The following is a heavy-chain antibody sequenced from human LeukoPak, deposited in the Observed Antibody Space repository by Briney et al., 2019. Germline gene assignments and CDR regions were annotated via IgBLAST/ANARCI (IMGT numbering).Heavy chain of an antibody. CDR2: ISHEGGNT. CDR1: GFTFSNFA. J-gene: IGHJ3*01. V-gene: IGHV3-30-3*01. Sequence: GKSLTLSCAASGFTFSNFAMHWVRQAPGKGLEWLAVISHEGGNTNYADSVKGRFTVSRDNSKNTLFLQMNTLKFQDTSLYYCARDWDPLPTAIGSAAFDLWGQGTLVTVSS. CDR3: ARDWDPLPTAIGSAAFDL. D-gene: IGHD2-21*02.